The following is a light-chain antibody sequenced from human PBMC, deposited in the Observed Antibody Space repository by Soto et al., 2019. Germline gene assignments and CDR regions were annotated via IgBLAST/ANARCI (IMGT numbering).Light chain of an antibody. CDR3: RQYGDSPWT. V-gene: IGKV4-1*01. J-gene: IGKJ1*01. CDR2: GGS. Sequence: DIVMTQSPYSLAVGLGERATINSKSSQMVLYSSNNKNYLAGYQQKPGQAPRLLIYGGSGRATGIPDRFGGSGSGTDFTLTISRLEHDDFAVYYCRQYGDSPWTFGQGTKVDIK. CDR1: QMVLYSSNNKNY.